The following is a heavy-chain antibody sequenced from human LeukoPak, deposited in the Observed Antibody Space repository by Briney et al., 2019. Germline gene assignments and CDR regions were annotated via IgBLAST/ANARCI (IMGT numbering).Heavy chain of an antibody. V-gene: IGHV4-39*01. D-gene: IGHD5-24*01. CDR3: ASLNSPATRFDY. Sequence: SETLSLTCTVSGGSISSSSYYWGWIRQPPGKGLEWIGSIYYSGSTYYNPSLKSRVTISVYTSKNQFSRKLSSVTAAATAVYYCASLNSPATRFDYWGQGTLVTVSS. CDR1: GGSISSSSYY. CDR2: IYYSGST. J-gene: IGHJ4*02.